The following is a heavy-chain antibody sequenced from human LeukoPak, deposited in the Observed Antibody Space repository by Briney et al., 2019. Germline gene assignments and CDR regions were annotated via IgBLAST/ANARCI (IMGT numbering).Heavy chain of an antibody. CDR1: GYTFTGYY. Sequence: ASVKVSCKASGYTFTGYYMHWVRQAPGQGLEWMGWINPNSGGTNYAQKFQGRVTMTRDTSISTAYMELSRLRSDDTAVYYCARDRYYDSSGYSNYYYYGMDVWGQGTTVTASS. J-gene: IGHJ6*02. D-gene: IGHD3-22*01. V-gene: IGHV1-2*02. CDR3: ARDRYYDSSGYSNYYYYGMDV. CDR2: INPNSGGT.